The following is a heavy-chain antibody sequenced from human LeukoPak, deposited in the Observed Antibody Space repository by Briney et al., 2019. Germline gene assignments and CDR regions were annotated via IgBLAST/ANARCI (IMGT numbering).Heavy chain of an antibody. CDR3: ARRRQKYYYDSSGFDY. Sequence: ASVKVSCKASGETFTSYYMHWVRQAPGQGLEWMGIINASGGSTSYAQKFQGRVTMTRDTSTSTVYMELSSLRSEDTAVYYCARRRQKYYYDSSGFDYWGQGTLVTVSS. J-gene: IGHJ4*02. D-gene: IGHD3-22*01. CDR2: INASGGST. CDR1: GETFTSYY. V-gene: IGHV1-46*01.